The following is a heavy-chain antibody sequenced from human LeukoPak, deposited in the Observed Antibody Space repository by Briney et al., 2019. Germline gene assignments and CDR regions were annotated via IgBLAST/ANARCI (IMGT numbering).Heavy chain of an antibody. CDR3: ARGDSSSWYTGGTIFDY. J-gene: IGHJ4*02. V-gene: IGHV4-39*07. CDR1: GFTFSSYW. Sequence: PGGSLRLSCAASGFTFSSYWMSWIRQPPGKGLEWIGSIYYSGSTYYNPSLKSRVTISVDTSKNQFSLKLSSVTAADTAVYYCARGDSSSWYTGGTIFDYWGQGTLVTVSS. D-gene: IGHD6-13*01. CDR2: IYYSGST.